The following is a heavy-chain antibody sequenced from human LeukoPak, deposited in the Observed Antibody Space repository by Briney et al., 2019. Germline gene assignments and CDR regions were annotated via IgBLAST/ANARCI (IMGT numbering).Heavy chain of an antibody. V-gene: IGHV3-48*03. CDR2: ISSSGSTI. D-gene: IGHD3-22*01. Sequence: PGGSLRLSCAASGFTFSSYEMNWVRQAPGKGLEWVSYISSSGSTIYYADSVKGRFTISRDNAKNSLYLQMNSLRAEDTAVYYCARSFLKYCYDSSGLFDYWGQGTLVTVSS. CDR1: GFTFSSYE. CDR3: ARSFLKYCYDSSGLFDY. J-gene: IGHJ4*02.